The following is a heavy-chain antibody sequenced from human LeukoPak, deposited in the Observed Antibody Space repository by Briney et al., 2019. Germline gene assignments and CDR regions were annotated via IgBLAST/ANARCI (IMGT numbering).Heavy chain of an antibody. V-gene: IGHV3-73*01. CDR3: TRLGYCTNGVCYFDY. CDR1: GFTFSASA. CDR2: LRNKANGYET. Sequence: QPGGSLRLSCAASGFTFSASAMHWVRQASGKGLEWVGRLRNKANGYETAYAASVTGRFIISRDDSKNTAYLQMNSLKTEDTAVYYCTRLGYCTNGVCYFDYWGQGILVTVSS. J-gene: IGHJ4*02. D-gene: IGHD2-8*01.